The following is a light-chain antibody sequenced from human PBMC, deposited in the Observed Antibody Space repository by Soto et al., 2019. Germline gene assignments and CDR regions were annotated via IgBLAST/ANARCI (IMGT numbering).Light chain of an antibody. CDR2: GAS. V-gene: IGKV3-15*01. CDR1: QSVSSSY. J-gene: IGKJ1*01. CDR3: QQYNNWPWT. Sequence: EIVLTQSPGTLSLSPGERATLSCRASQSVSSSYLAWYQQKPGQAPRLLIYGASTRATGIPARFSGSGSGTEFTLTICSLQSEDFAVYYCQQYNNWPWTYGQGTKVDIK.